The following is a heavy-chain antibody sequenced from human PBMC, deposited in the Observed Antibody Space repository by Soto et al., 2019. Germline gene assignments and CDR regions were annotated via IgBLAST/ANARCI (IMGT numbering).Heavy chain of an antibody. CDR1: GFTFSNAW. CDR3: TTDDPINKN. Sequence: VSLRLSCAASGFTFSNAWMSWVRQAPGKGLEWVGRIKSKTDGGTRDYAAPVKGRFTMSRDDSKNMLYLQMSSLKTEDTAVYYCTTDDPINKNWGQGTLVTVSS. V-gene: IGHV3-15*01. CDR2: IKSKTDGGTR. J-gene: IGHJ4*02.